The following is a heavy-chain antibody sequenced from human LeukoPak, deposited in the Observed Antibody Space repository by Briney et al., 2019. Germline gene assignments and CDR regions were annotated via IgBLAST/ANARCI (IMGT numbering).Heavy chain of an antibody. V-gene: IGHV4-30-4*08. Sequence: SETLSLTCTVSGGSISSYYWTWIRQPPGKGLEWIGYIYYSGSTYYNPSLKSRVTISVDTSKNQFSLKLSSVTAADTAVYYCARVVGRVGDIVLMVYAAYFDYWGQGTLVTVSS. CDR3: ARVVGRVGDIVLMVYAAYFDY. J-gene: IGHJ4*02. CDR1: GGSISSYY. CDR2: IYYSGST. D-gene: IGHD2-8*01.